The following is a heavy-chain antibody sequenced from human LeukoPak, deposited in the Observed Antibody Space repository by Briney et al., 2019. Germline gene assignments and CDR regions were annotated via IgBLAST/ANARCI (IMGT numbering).Heavy chain of an antibody. V-gene: IGHV3-48*02. Sequence: GGSLRLSCAASGFTFSSYGMNWVRQAPGKGLEWVSFISSSSSTIYYADSVKGRFTISRDNAKNSLYLQMNSLRDEDTAVYYCARDRYSGYENFDYWGQGALVTVSS. CDR3: ARDRYSGYENFDY. CDR2: ISSSSSTI. CDR1: GFTFSSYG. J-gene: IGHJ4*02. D-gene: IGHD5-12*01.